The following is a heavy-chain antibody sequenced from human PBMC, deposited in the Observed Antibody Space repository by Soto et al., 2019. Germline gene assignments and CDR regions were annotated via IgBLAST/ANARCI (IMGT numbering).Heavy chain of an antibody. CDR2: ISGSAGSQ. Sequence: GGSLRLSCAASGFTFSGYAMSWVRQAPGRGLEWVSGISGSAGSQDYAESVKGRFTISRDNSKNILYLQMHSLRGEDTAVYFCAKDIAVNGRNYFDYWGQGALVTVSS. V-gene: IGHV3-23*01. D-gene: IGHD6-19*01. CDR1: GFTFSGYA. J-gene: IGHJ4*02. CDR3: AKDIAVNGRNYFDY.